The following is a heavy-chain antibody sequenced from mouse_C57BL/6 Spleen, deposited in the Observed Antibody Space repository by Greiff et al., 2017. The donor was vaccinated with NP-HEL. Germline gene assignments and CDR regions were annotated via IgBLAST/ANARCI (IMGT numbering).Heavy chain of an antibody. V-gene: IGHV1-82*01. CDR1: GYAFSSSW. CDR2: LYPGDGDT. J-gene: IGHJ1*03. D-gene: IGHD1-1*01. Sequence: VQLQQSGPELVKPGASVKLSCKASGYAFSSSWMNWVKQRPGKGLEWIGRLYPGDGDTNYNGKFKGKATLTADKSSSTAYMQLSSLTSEDSAVYFCARGNYGSSYGYCDVGGTGTTVTVSS. CDR3: ARGNYGSSYGYCDV.